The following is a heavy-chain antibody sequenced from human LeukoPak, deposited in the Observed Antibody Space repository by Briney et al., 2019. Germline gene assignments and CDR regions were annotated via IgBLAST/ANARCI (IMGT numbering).Heavy chain of an antibody. V-gene: IGHV1-18*01. D-gene: IGHD1-14*01. Sequence: ASVKVSCKASGYTFTSYGISWVRQAPGQGLEWMGWISAYNGNTNYAQKLQGRVTMTTDTSTSTAYMELRSLRSDDTAVYYCARDALSEGYCYYGMDVWGQGTTVTVSS. CDR1: GYTFTSYG. CDR2: ISAYNGNT. J-gene: IGHJ6*02. CDR3: ARDALSEGYCYYGMDV.